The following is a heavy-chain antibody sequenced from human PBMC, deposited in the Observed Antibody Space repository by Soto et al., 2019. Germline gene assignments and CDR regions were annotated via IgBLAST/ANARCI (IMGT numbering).Heavy chain of an antibody. Sequence: QVQLVQSGAEVKKPGSSVKVSCKASGGTFRSYSISWVRQAPGQGLEWMGRIIPIFDITNYAQKFQGRVTITADESTSTAYMELSSLGSDDTAVYYCARPDEGGYSSNHHYYYALDVWGQVTTVTV. J-gene: IGHJ6*02. CDR1: GGTFRSYS. CDR2: IIPIFDIT. V-gene: IGHV1-69*18. CDR3: ARPDEGGYSSNHHYYYALDV. D-gene: IGHD3-22*01.